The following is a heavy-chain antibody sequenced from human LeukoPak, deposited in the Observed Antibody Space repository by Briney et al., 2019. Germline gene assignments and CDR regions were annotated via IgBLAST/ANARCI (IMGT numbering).Heavy chain of an antibody. Sequence: GGSLRLSCAASGFTFSSFAMTWVRQAPGKRLEWVSLISASGSPTYYADSVKGRFTISRDNSKNTLFLQMNSLRAEDTAVYYCAKEWYYDTSGYSFCCDCWGQGTLVTVSS. D-gene: IGHD3-22*01. CDR1: GFTFSSFA. CDR3: AKEWYYDTSGYSFCCDC. V-gene: IGHV3-23*01. CDR2: ISASGSPT. J-gene: IGHJ4*02.